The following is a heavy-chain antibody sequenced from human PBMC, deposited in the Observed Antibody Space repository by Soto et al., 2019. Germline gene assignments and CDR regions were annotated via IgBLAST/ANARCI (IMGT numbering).Heavy chain of an antibody. V-gene: IGHV3-21*01. Sequence: PGGSLRLSCAASGFTFSSYSMNWVRQAPGKGLEWVSSISSSSYIYYADSVKGRFTISRDNAKNSLYLQMNSLRAEDTAVYYCARGVYYYGMDVWGQGTTVTVSS. J-gene: IGHJ6*02. CDR1: GFTFSSYS. CDR2: ISSSSYI. CDR3: ARGVYYYGMDV.